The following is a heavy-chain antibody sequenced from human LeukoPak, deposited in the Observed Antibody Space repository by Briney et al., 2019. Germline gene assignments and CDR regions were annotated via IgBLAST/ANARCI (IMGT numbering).Heavy chain of an antibody. CDR2: INHSGST. J-gene: IGHJ4*02. Sequence: SETLSLTCTVSGGSISSGGYYWSWIRQHPGKGLEWIGEINHSGSTNYNPSLKSRVTISVDTSKNQFSLKLSSVTAADTAVYYCARGGQQLVPWGQGTLVTVSS. V-gene: IGHV4-39*07. D-gene: IGHD6-13*01. CDR1: GGSISSGGYY. CDR3: ARGGQQLVP.